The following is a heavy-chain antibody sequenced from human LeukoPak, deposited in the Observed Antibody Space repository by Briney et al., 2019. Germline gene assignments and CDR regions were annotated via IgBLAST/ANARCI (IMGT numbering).Heavy chain of an antibody. CDR3: AREGGGVVPAAPFDP. CDR2: VMPFLDVA. D-gene: IGHD2-2*01. J-gene: IGHJ5*02. CDR1: GDTFSDYT. Sequence: VASVKVSCKASGDTFSDYTISWVRQTPGQGLEWMGRVMPFLDVANYAQKFQGRVTITADKSTSTAYMEMSSLRSEDTAVYYCAREGGGVVPAAPFDPWGQGTLVTVSS. V-gene: IGHV1-69*04.